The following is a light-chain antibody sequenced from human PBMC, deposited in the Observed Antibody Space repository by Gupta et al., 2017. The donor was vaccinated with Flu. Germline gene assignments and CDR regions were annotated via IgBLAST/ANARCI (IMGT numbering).Light chain of an antibody. CDR3: QQYGRSPLT. J-gene: IGKJ4*01. CDR1: QSVTSTF. V-gene: IGKV3-20*01. Sequence: ERATRSCRASQSVTSTFLAWYQRRPGQAPRLLIYSVSTRATGIPDRFSGSGSGTDFTLTISRLEPEDFAVYYCQQYGRSPLTFGGGTKVEIK. CDR2: SVS.